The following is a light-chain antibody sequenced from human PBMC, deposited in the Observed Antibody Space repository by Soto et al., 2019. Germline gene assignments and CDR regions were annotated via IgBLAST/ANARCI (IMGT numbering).Light chain of an antibody. Sequence: DIQMTQSPSSLSASVGDRVTITCRASQSISSYLNWYQQKPGTAPKLLIYAASSLQSGVPSRFSGSGSWTDFTLTISSLQPEDFATYYCQQSYSYLVTFGQGTKLEIK. CDR2: AAS. CDR1: QSISSY. CDR3: QQSYSYLVT. V-gene: IGKV1-39*01. J-gene: IGKJ2*01.